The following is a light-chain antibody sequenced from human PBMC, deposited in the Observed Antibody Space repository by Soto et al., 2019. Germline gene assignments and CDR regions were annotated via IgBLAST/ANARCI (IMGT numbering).Light chain of an antibody. J-gene: IGKJ2*01. CDR2: GAS. CDR1: QSVSSTF. CDR3: QQYGSSPMYT. Sequence: EIVLTQSPGTLSLSPGERATLSCRASQSVSSTFLAWYQQKPGQAPRLLIHGASTRASGIPDRFTGSGSGTDFTLTIWRLEPDDFAVYYCQQYGSSPMYTFGQGTKLEIK. V-gene: IGKV3-20*01.